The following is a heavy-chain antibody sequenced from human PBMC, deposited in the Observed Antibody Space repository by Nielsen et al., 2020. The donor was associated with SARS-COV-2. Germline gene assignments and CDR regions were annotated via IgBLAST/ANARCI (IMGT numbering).Heavy chain of an antibody. V-gene: IGHV1-2*04. Sequence: ASVKVSCKASGYTFTGYYMHWVRQAPGQGLEWMGWINPNSGGTNYAQKFQDWVTMTRDTSISTAYMELSRLRSDDTAVYYCARVAAAGTPNWFDPWGQGTLVTVSS. CDR3: ARVAAAGTPNWFDP. J-gene: IGHJ5*02. CDR1: GYTFTGYY. D-gene: IGHD6-13*01. CDR2: INPNSGGT.